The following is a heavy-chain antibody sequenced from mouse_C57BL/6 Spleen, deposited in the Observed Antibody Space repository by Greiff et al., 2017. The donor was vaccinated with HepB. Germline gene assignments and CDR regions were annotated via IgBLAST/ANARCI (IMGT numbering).Heavy chain of an antibody. CDR1: GFTFSSYT. CDR3: AKYSNYGGFAY. V-gene: IGHV5-9*01. CDR2: ISGGGGNT. J-gene: IGHJ3*01. D-gene: IGHD2-5*01. Sequence: DVKLVESGGGLVKPGGSLKLSCAASGFTFSSYTMSWVRQTPEKRLEWVATISGGGGNTYYPDSVKGRFTISRDNAKNTLYLQMSSLRSEDTALYYCAKYSNYGGFAYWGQGTLVTVSA.